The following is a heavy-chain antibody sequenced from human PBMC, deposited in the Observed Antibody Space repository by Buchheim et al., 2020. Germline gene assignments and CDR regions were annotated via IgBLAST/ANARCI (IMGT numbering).Heavy chain of an antibody. Sequence: QVQLQESGPGLVKPSETLSLTCSVSGVSISSGDDYWIWIRQPPGKGLEWIGYIHYRGNSFYNSSLKSRITMSLDTSKNQFSLRLSSVTAADTAVYYCARALDAPMVRYFDYWGQGTL. CDR3: ARALDAPMVRYFDY. CDR1: GVSISSGDDY. J-gene: IGHJ4*02. V-gene: IGHV4-30-4*08. CDR2: IHYRGNS. D-gene: IGHD5-18*01.